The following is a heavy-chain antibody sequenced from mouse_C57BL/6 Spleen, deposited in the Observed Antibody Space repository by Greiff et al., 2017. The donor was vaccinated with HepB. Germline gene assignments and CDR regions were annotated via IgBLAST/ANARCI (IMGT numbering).Heavy chain of an antibody. CDR1: GYTFTDYY. J-gene: IGHJ1*03. Sequence: VQLQQSGAELVKPGASVKISCKASGYTFTDYYINWVKQRPGQGLEWIGKIGPGSGSTYYNEKFKGQATLTAEKSSSTAYMQLSSLTSEVSAVYFCARRPYYYGSSYGYFDVWGTGTTVTVSS. CDR2: IGPGSGST. CDR3: ARRPYYYGSSYGYFDV. D-gene: IGHD1-1*01. V-gene: IGHV1-77*01.